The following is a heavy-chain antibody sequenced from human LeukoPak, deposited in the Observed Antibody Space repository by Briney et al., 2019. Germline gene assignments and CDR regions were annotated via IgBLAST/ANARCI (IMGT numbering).Heavy chain of an antibody. Sequence: GGSLRLSCATSRFTFNNYWMSWVRQAPGKGLEWVATIKPDGSAQYYVDSVKGRFTISRDNAKNSLFLQINSLRAEDTAVYYCANGGTYSSGPWGQGTLVTVSS. CDR3: ANGGTYSSGP. J-gene: IGHJ5*02. D-gene: IGHD3-22*01. V-gene: IGHV3-7*01. CDR2: IKPDGSAQ. CDR1: RFTFNNYW.